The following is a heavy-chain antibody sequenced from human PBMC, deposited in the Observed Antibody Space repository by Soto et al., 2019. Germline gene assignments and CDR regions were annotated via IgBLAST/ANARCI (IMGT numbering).Heavy chain of an antibody. V-gene: IGHV1-18*01. CDR2: ISAYNGNT. CDR1: GYTFTSYG. J-gene: IGHJ4*02. Sequence: ASVKVSCKASGYTFTSYGISWVRQAPGQGLEWMGWISAYNGNTNYAQKLQGRVTMTTDTSTSTAYMELRSLRSDDTAVYYCARDNKVTYYYDSSGYLLDYWGQGTLVTVSS. D-gene: IGHD3-22*01. CDR3: ARDNKVTYYYDSSGYLLDY.